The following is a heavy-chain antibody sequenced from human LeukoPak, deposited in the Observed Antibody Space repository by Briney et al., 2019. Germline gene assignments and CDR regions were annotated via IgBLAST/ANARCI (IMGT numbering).Heavy chain of an antibody. Sequence: SETLSLTCAVYGGSFSGYYRSWIRQPPGKGLEWIGEINHSGSTNYNPSLKSRVTISVDTSKNQFSLKLSSVTAADTAVYYCARMGRSVYYGSGTWASDYYGMDVWGQGTTVTVSS. CDR1: GGSFSGYY. CDR3: ARMGRSVYYGSGTWASDYYGMDV. V-gene: IGHV4-34*01. J-gene: IGHJ6*02. D-gene: IGHD3-10*01. CDR2: INHSGST.